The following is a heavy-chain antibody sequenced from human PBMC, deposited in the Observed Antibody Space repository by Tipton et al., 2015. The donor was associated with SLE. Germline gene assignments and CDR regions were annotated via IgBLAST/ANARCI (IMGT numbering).Heavy chain of an antibody. CDR1: GGSMAHYY. J-gene: IGHJ2*01. V-gene: IGHV4-4*07. CDR3: ARGSDGEYVRYFDV. D-gene: IGHD4-17*01. CDR2: IYSSGSI. Sequence: TLSLTCTVSGGSMAHYYWNWIRQSAEKGLVWIGRIYSSGSIDYNPSLQSRVTMSVDTSKKQLSMKMTSVTVADTAVYYCARGSDGEYVRYFDVWGPGTLVTVSS.